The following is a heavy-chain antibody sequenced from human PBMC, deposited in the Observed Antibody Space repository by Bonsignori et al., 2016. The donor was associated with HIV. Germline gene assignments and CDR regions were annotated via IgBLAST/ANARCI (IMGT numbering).Heavy chain of an antibody. V-gene: IGHV3-30-3*01. J-gene: IGHJ4*02. CDR2: ISYDGSNK. CDR3: ASSSGGQWEY. Sequence: VRQAPGKGLEWVAVISYDGSNKYYADSVKGRFTISRDNSKNTLYLQMNSLRAEDTAVYYCASSSGGQWEYWGQGTLVTVSS. D-gene: IGHD1-26*01.